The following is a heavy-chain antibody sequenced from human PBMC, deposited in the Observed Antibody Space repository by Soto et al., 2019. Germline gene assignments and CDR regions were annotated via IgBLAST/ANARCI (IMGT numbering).Heavy chain of an antibody. CDR2: ISYDGSNK. Sequence: QVQLVESGGGVVQPGRSLRLSCAASGFTFSSYAMHWVRQAPGKGLEWVAVISYDGSNKYYADSVKGRFTISRDNSKNTLYLQMNGLRAEDSAVYYCARMASFYCSGGSCYPTYGMDVW. CDR3: ARMASFYCSGGSCYPTYGMDV. D-gene: IGHD2-15*01. J-gene: IGHJ6*01. CDR1: GFTFSSYA. V-gene: IGHV3-30-3*01.